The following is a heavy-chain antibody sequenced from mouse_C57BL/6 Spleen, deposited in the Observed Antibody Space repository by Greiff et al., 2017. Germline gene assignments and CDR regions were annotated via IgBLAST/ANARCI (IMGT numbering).Heavy chain of an antibody. CDR1: GFTFSSYT. CDR2: ISGGGGNT. CDR3: ARAGADWDLDV. Sequence: EVKLVESGGGLVKPGGSLKLSCAASGFTFSSYTMSWVRQTPEKRLEWVATISGGGGNTYYPDSVKGRITISRDNAKNTLYLQMSSLRSEDTALYYCARAGADWDLDVWGTGTTVTVSS. J-gene: IGHJ1*03. V-gene: IGHV5-9*01.